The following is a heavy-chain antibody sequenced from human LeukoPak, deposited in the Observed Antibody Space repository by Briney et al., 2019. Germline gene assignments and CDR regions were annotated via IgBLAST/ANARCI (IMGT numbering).Heavy chain of an antibody. CDR3: ARGIQHYYDSSGYEYYMDV. Sequence: ASVKVSCKASGYTFTSCGISWVRQAPGQGLEWMGWISAYNGNTNYAQKLQGRVTMTTDTSTSTAYMELRSLRSDDTAVYYCARGIQHYYDSSGYEYYMDVWGKGTTVTISS. CDR1: GYTFTSCG. V-gene: IGHV1-18*01. J-gene: IGHJ6*03. CDR2: ISAYNGNT. D-gene: IGHD3-22*01.